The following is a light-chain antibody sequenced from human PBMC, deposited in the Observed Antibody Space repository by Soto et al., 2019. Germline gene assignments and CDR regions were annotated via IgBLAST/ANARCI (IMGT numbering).Light chain of an antibody. V-gene: IGLV1-44*01. CDR3: GTWDNNLNVVL. Sequence: QSVLTQPPSASGTPGQRVAISCSGGSSNIGRNAVNWYQQVPGTAPKLLIYNHNQRPSGVPDRFSASKSGTSAALAISGLQPEDEADYSCGTWDNNLNVVLFGGGTKLTVL. CDR2: NHN. J-gene: IGLJ2*01. CDR1: SSNIGRNA.